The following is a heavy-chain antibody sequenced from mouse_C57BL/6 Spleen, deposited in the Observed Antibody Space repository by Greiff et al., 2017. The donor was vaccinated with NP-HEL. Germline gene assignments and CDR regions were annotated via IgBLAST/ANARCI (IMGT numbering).Heavy chain of an antibody. J-gene: IGHJ1*03. Sequence: VQLQQSGAELVKPGASVKLSCKASGYTFTSYWMQWVKQRPGQGLEWIGEIDPSDSYTNYNQKFKGKATLTVDTSSSTAYMQLSSLGSEESAVYYCAIMLVRYFDVLGTGATVTVSS. CDR2: IDPSDSYT. D-gene: IGHD1-1*02. CDR3: AIMLVRYFDV. V-gene: IGHV1-50*01. CDR1: GYTFTSYW.